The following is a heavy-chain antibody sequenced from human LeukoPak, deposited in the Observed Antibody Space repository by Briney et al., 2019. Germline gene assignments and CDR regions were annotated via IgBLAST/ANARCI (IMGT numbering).Heavy chain of an antibody. Sequence: GGSLRLSCAASGLTFYEYAMHWVRQAPGKGLEWVSGISWNSGSIGYADSVKGRFTISRDNAKYSLFLQMSILRAEDTALFYCAKARYSSPWYYFDYWGQGTLVTVSS. V-gene: IGHV3-9*01. CDR3: AKARYSSPWYYFDY. D-gene: IGHD6-13*01. J-gene: IGHJ4*02. CDR1: GLTFYEYA. CDR2: ISWNSGSI.